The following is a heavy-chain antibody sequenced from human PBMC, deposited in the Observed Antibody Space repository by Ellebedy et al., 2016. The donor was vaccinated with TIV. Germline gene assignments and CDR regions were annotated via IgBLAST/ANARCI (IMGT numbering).Heavy chain of an antibody. J-gene: IGHJ4*02. Sequence: PGGSLRLSCTVSGFTFSSYTINWVRQTPGKGLEWVSSISSSGSYLYYADSVKGRFTISRDNAKNSLYLQMNSLRVDDTAVYYCATSRARVYWGQGTLVTVSS. V-gene: IGHV3-21*01. CDR1: GFTFSSYT. CDR3: ATSRARVY. CDR2: ISSSGSYL.